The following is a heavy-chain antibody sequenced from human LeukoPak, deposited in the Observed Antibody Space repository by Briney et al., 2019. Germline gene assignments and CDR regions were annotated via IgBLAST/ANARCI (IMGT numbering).Heavy chain of an antibody. D-gene: IGHD3-10*01. CDR2: ISYDGSNK. CDR3: AREGKGQDFDY. CDR1: GFTFSSYA. J-gene: IGHJ4*02. Sequence: GRSLRLPCAASGFTFSSYAMHWVRQAPGKGLEWVAVISYDGSNKYYADSVKGRFTISRDNSKNTLYLQMNSLRAEDTAVYYCAREGKGQDFDYWGQGTLVTVSS. V-gene: IGHV3-30*04.